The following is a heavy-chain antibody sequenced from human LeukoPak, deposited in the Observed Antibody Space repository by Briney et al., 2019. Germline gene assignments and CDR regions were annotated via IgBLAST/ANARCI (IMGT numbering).Heavy chain of an antibody. CDR3: ARDREDSSGWYYFDY. Sequence: SQTLSLTCAISGDSFSSNSAAWNWVRQSSSRGLEWLGRTYYRSKWYNDYAVSVKSRVTINPDTSKNQFSLQLNSVTPEDTAVYYCARDREDSSGWYYFDYWGQGTLVTVSS. CDR1: GDSFSSNSAA. V-gene: IGHV6-1*01. CDR2: TYYRSKWYN. J-gene: IGHJ4*02. D-gene: IGHD6-19*01.